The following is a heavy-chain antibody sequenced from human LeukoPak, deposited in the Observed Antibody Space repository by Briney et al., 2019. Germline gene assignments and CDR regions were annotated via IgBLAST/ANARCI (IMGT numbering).Heavy chain of an antibody. J-gene: IGHJ4*02. CDR2: IYCSGST. CDR1: GGSISSYY. Sequence: SETLSLTCTVSGGSISSYYWSWIRQPPGKGLEWIGYIYCSGSTNYNPSLKSRVTVSVDTSKNQFSLKLSSVTAADTAVYYCARHERSGSYPDYWGQGTLVTVSS. D-gene: IGHD1-26*01. V-gene: IGHV4-59*08. CDR3: ARHERSGSYPDY.